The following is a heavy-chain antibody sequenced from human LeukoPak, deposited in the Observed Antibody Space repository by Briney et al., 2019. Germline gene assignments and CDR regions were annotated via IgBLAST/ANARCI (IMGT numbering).Heavy chain of an antibody. CDR2: IYYSGST. Sequence: SETLSLTCTVSGGSISSSSYYWGWLRQPPGKGLEWIGSIYYSGSTYYNPSLKSRVTISVDTSKNQFSLKLSSVTAADTAVYYCARIVGSSWYLNYYYGMDVWGQGTTVTVSS. J-gene: IGHJ6*02. CDR1: GGSISSSSYY. D-gene: IGHD6-13*01. V-gene: IGHV4-39*01. CDR3: ARIVGSSWYLNYYYGMDV.